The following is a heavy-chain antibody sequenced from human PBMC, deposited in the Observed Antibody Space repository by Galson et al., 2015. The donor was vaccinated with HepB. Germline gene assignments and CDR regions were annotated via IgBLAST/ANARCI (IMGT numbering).Heavy chain of an antibody. D-gene: IGHD3-22*01. J-gene: IGHJ4*02. CDR3: ARDLTHYYDSSGYYSGFDY. V-gene: IGHV3-30-3*01. CDR2: ISYDGSNK. CDR1: GFTFSSYA. Sequence: SLRLSCAASGFTFSSYAMHWVRQAPGKGLEWVAVISYDGSNKYYADSVKGRFTISRDNSKNPLYLQMNSLRAEDTAVYYCARDLTHYYDSSGYYSGFDYWVQGTLVTVSS.